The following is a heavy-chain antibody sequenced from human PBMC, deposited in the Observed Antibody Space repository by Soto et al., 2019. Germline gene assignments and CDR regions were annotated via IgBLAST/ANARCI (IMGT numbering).Heavy chain of an antibody. V-gene: IGHV1-2*02. D-gene: IGHD6-6*01. CDR1: GFSFTGYY. CDR2: INAHSGGT. Sequence: WASVKVFCKASGFSFTGYYIHWLRQAPGQGLEWMGWINAHSGGTEYAQKFQGRVTLTRDTSIATAYLTLTSLTSDDTALYYCAKDLTRQLAYWLDPWGQGTQVTVSS. J-gene: IGHJ5*02. CDR3: AKDLTRQLAYWLDP.